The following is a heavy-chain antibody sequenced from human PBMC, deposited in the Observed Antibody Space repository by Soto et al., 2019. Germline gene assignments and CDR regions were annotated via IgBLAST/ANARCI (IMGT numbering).Heavy chain of an antibody. CDR2: IWYDGSNK. CDR1: GFASSNYG. J-gene: IGHJ4*02. CDR3: ARDGPYESSGLYVDN. D-gene: IGHD3-22*01. V-gene: IGHV3-33*01. Sequence: PGGSLRLSCAASGFASSNYGMHWVRQAPGKGLEWVAVIWYDGSNKYYADSVKGRFTISRDNSKSTLYLQMNSLRAEDTVVYYCARDGPYESSGLYVDNWGQGTLLT.